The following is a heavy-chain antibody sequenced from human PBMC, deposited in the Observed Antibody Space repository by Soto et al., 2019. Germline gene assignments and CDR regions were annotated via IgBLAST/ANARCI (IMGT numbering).Heavy chain of an antibody. J-gene: IGHJ6*03. CDR3: ARYSGYDPYYYYYYMDV. CDR2: ISAYNGNT. Sequence: ASVKVSCKASGYTFTSYGISCVRQAPGQGLEWMGWISAYNGNTNYAQKLQGRVTMTTDTSTSTAYMELRSLRSDDTAVYYCARYSGYDPYYYYYYMDVWGKGTTVTVSS. CDR1: GYTFTSYG. D-gene: IGHD5-12*01. V-gene: IGHV1-18*01.